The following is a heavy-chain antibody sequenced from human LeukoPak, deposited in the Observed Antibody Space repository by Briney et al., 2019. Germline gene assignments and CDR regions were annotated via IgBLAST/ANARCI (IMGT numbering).Heavy chain of an antibody. CDR2: INTDGSST. V-gene: IGHV3-74*01. D-gene: IGHD5-18*01. Sequence: GGSLRLSCAASGFTFSSYWMHWVRQAPGKGLVWVSRINTDGSSTSYADSVKGRFTISRDNAKNTLYLQMNSLRAEDTAVYYCAKDRLKGLDVRYSYGQTLDYWGQGTLVTVSS. CDR1: GFTFSSYW. J-gene: IGHJ4*02. CDR3: AKDRLKGLDVRYSYGQTLDY.